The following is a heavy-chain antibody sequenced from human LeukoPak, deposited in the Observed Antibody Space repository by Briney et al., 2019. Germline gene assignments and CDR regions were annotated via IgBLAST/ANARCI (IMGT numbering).Heavy chain of an antibody. CDR3: VGPYSSGPPFDY. CDR2: IKPDGREK. D-gene: IGHD6-19*01. J-gene: IGHJ4*02. Sequence: GGSLRLSCAACGFTFNNWWVTGVRRAPGRGREGVANIKPDGREKYYVDSVEGRFTISRDNAENSLSLQMNSLRVEDTAIYYCVGPYSSGPPFDYWGQGTLVTVSS. CDR1: GFTFNNWW. V-gene: IGHV3-7*01.